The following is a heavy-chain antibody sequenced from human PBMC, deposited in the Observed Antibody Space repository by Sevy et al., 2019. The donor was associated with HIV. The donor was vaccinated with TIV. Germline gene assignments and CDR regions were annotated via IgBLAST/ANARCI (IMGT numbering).Heavy chain of an antibody. CDR3: AREGCTKPHDY. D-gene: IGHD2-8*01. CDR1: RFTFSKYS. V-gene: IGHV3-23*01. Sequence: GGSLRLSCAASRFTFSKYSMSWVRQPPRKGLEWVSTLYFGCGEINYADSVKGRFTISRDNSKSSVYLQMNNLRPEDTAVYYCAREGCTKPHDYWGQGTLVTVSS. J-gene: IGHJ4*02. CDR2: LYFGCGEI.